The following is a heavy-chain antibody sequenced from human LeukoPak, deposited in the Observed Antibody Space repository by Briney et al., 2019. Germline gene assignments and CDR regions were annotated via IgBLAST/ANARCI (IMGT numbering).Heavy chain of an antibody. CDR1: GGSISSGGYY. D-gene: IGHD3-3*01. V-gene: IGHV4-30-2*01. Sequence: SQTLSLTCTVSGGSISSGGYYWSWIRQPPGKGLEWIGYIYHSGSTYYNPSLKSRVTISVDRSKNQFSLKLSSVTAADTAVYYGARGLERADPLRVWGQGTLVTVSS. CDR2: IYHSGST. J-gene: IGHJ4*02. CDR3: ARGLERADPLRV.